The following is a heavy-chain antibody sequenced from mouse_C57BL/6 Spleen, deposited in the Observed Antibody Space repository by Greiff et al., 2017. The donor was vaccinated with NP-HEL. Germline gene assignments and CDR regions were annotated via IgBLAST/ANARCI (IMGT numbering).Heavy chain of an antibody. Sequence: QVQLQQPGAELVKPGASVKLSCKASGYTFTSYWMHWVKQRPGQGLEWIGMIHPNSGSTNYNEKFKSKATLTVDKSSSTAYMQLSSLTSEDSAVYYCSRPGRALYYYAMDYWGQGTSVTVSS. J-gene: IGHJ4*01. CDR1: GYTFTSYW. CDR2: IHPNSGST. CDR3: SRPGRALYYYAMDY. V-gene: IGHV1-64*01. D-gene: IGHD3-1*01.